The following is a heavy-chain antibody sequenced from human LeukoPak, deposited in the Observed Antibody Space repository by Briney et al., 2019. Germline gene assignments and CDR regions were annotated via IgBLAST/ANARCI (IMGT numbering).Heavy chain of an antibody. V-gene: IGHV4-34*01. Sequence: SETLSLTCAVYGGSFSGYYWSWIRQPPGKGLEWIGEINHSGSTNYNPSLKSRVTISVDTSKNQFSLKLSSVTAADTAVYYCAREGVVGAYGHFDYWGQGTLSPSPQ. J-gene: IGHJ4*02. D-gene: IGHD2-15*01. CDR2: INHSGST. CDR1: GGSFSGYY. CDR3: AREGVVGAYGHFDY.